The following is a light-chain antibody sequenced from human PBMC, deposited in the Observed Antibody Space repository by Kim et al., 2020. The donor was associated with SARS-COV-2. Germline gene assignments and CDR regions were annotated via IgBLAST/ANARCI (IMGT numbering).Light chain of an antibody. CDR1: SGHSSNA. CDR3: QAWGTGIRV. V-gene: IGLV4-69*01. J-gene: IGLJ1*01. CDR2: LNSDGSH. Sequence: QLVLTQSPSASASLGASVKLTCTLSSGHSSNAIAWHQQQPGKGPRYLMKLNSDGSHTMGDGIPDRFSGSSSGTERYLTITSLQSEDEADYYCQAWGTGIRVFGTGTKLTVL.